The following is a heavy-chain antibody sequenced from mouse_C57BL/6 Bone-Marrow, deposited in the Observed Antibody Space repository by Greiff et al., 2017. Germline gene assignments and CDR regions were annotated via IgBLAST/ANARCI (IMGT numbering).Heavy chain of an antibody. J-gene: IGHJ1*03. CDR3: ARYYGSSYWYFDV. V-gene: IGHV5-4*03. D-gene: IGHD1-1*01. CDR2: ISDGGSYT. CDR1: GFTFSSYA. Sequence: DVKLVESGGGLVKPGGSLKLSCAASGFTFSSYAMSWVRQTPEKRLAWVATISDGGSYTYYPDNVKGRFTISRDNAKNNLYLQMSHLKSEDTAMYYCARYYGSSYWYFDVWGTGTTVTVSS.